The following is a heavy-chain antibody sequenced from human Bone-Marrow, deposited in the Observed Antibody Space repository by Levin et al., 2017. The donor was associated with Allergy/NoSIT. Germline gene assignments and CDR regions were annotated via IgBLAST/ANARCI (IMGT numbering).Heavy chain of an antibody. Sequence: PGGSLRLSCEASGFTFSSYVMHWVRQAPGKGLEWVADTSDDGSNTYYAGSVKGRFTISRDNAKNMLYLQMTSLRVEDTAVYYCAREAMGDDYRDYETSDPGAGYFDHWGQGTLVTVS. D-gene: IGHD4-17*01. CDR3: AREAMGDDYRDYETSDPGAGYFDH. CDR1: GFTFSSYV. CDR2: TSDDGSNT. J-gene: IGHJ4*02. V-gene: IGHV3-30-3*01.